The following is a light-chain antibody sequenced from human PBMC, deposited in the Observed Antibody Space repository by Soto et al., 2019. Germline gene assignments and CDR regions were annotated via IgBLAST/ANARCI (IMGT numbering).Light chain of an antibody. V-gene: IGKV1-39*01. CDR3: QQSYSTPR. CDR1: QSISSY. J-gene: IGKJ5*01. CDR2: AAS. Sequence: DIQMTQSPSSLSASVGDRVTITCRASQSISSYLNWYQQKPGKAPKLLIYAASSLQSGVPSRFSGRGSGTDFPLTISSLQPEDFATYYCQQSYSTPRFGQGTRLEIK.